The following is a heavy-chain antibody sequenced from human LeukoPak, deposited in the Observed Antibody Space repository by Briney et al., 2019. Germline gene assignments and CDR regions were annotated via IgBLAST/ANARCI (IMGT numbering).Heavy chain of an antibody. CDR2: IYTSGST. CDR3: ARGPRNSDWYSIDY. V-gene: IGHV4-59*10. D-gene: IGHD6-19*01. Sequence: PSETLSLTCAVYGGSFSGYFWSWTRQPAGKGLEWIGRIYTSGSTDYNPSLKSRVTMSVDTSKNQFSLKLNSVTAADTAVYYCARGPRNSDWYSIDYWGQGTLATVSS. CDR1: GGSFSGYF. J-gene: IGHJ4*02.